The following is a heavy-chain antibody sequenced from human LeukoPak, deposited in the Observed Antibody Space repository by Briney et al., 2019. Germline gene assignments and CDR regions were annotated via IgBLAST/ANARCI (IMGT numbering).Heavy chain of an antibody. V-gene: IGHV4-59*12. CDR2: IYYSGST. J-gene: IGHJ6*03. Sequence: SETLSLTCTVSGGSISSYYWSWIRQPPGKGLEWIGYIYYSGSTNYHPSLESRVTISVDKSKNQFSLKLSSVTAADTAVYYCARDAGTGTTGNYYYYMDVWGKGTTVTVSS. CDR3: ARDAGTGTTGNYYYYMDV. D-gene: IGHD1-7*01. CDR1: GGSISSYY.